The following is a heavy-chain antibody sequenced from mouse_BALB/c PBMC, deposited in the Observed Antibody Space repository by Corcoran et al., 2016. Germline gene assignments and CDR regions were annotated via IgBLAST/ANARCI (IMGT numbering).Heavy chain of an antibody. CDR1: GYTFTSYV. V-gene: IGHV1S136*01. J-gene: IGHJ1*01. CDR3: ARDYYGYWYFDV. CDR2: INPYNDGT. Sequence: EVQMQQSGPELVKPGASVKMSCKASGYTFTSYVMHWVKQKHGQGLEWIGYINPYNDGTKYNEKFKGKAKLTSDKSSSTAYMELSSLNSEDSAVYYCARDYYGYWYFDVWDAGTTFTVSS. D-gene: IGHD1-1*01.